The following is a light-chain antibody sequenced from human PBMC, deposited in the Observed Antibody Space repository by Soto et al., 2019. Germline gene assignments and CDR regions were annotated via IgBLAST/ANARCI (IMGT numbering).Light chain of an antibody. V-gene: IGLV2-11*01. CDR2: DVS. CDR1: SSDVGGFDF. J-gene: IGLJ3*02. Sequence: QSALTQPRSVSGSPGQSVAISCTATSSDVGGFDFVSWYQQHPGKAPKLVIYDVSKRPSGVPDRFSGSRSGDTASLTISGLQDEDEADYYCCLYTASYSVFGGGTKLTVL. CDR3: CLYTASYSV.